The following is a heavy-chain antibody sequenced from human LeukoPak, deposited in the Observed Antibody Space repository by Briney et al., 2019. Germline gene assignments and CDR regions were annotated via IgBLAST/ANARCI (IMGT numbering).Heavy chain of an antibody. J-gene: IGHJ5*02. CDR1: GFTFNSYA. CDR3: AKDTLRAQINWFDP. V-gene: IGHV3-23*01. CDR2: ISGSGGST. Sequence: GGSLRLSCAASGFTFNSYAMSWVRQAPGKGLEWVSAISGSGGSTYYADSVKGRFTISRDNSKNTLYLQMNSLRAEDTAVYYCAKDTLRAQINWFDPWGQGTLVTVSS.